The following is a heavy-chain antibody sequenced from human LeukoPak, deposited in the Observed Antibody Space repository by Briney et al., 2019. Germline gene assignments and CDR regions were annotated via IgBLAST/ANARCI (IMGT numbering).Heavy chain of an antibody. CDR2: IYYSGST. CDR3: ARGSGSSRVYFDL. D-gene: IGHD6-13*01. J-gene: IGHJ2*01. CDR1: GGSISSSSYY. V-gene: IGHV4-39*07. Sequence: MSSETLSLTCTVSGGSISSSSYYWGWIRQPPGKGLEWIGSIYYSGSTYYNPSLKSRVTISVDRSKNQFSLKLSSVTAADTAVYYCARGSGSSRVYFDLWGRGTLVTVSS.